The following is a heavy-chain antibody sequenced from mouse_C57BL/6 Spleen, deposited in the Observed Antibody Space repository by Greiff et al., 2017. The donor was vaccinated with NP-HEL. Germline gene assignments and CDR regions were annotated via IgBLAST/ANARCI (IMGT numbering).Heavy chain of an antibody. J-gene: IGHJ2*01. CDR1: GYTFTSYW. Sequence: QVQLKQPGAELVKPGASVKLSCKASGYTFTSYWMHWVKQRPGRGLEWIGRIDPNSGGTKYNEKFKSKATLTVDKPSSTAYMQLSSLTSEDSAVYYCARGIYDYDRFSYYFDYWGQGTTLTVSS. D-gene: IGHD2-4*01. V-gene: IGHV1-72*01. CDR3: ARGIYDYDRFSYYFDY. CDR2: IDPNSGGT.